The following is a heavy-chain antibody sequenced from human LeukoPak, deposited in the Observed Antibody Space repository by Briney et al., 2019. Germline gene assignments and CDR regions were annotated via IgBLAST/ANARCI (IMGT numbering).Heavy chain of an antibody. CDR3: VRGYYYDSSGYWVRAFDI. V-gene: IGHV4-59*12. Sequence: SETLSLTCTVSGGSISSYYWRWIRQPPGKGLEWIGYIFYSGSINYNNSLKSRVTISVDRSKNQFSLKLSSVTAADTAVYYCVRGYYYDSSGYWVRAFDIWGQGTMVTVSS. J-gene: IGHJ3*02. D-gene: IGHD3-22*01. CDR1: GGSISSYY. CDR2: IFYSGSI.